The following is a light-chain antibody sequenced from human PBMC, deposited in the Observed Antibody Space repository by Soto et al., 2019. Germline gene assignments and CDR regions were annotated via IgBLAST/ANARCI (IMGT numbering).Light chain of an antibody. Sequence: DIQMTQSPSSLSASVGDRVTLTCRASQSISVYLNWYQQKPGKAPKLLIYAASSLQSGVPSRFSGSGSGTDFTLTISSLQPEDFATYYCQQSYSALYTFGQGTKLEIK. CDR1: QSISVY. V-gene: IGKV1-39*01. J-gene: IGKJ2*01. CDR2: AAS. CDR3: QQSYSALYT.